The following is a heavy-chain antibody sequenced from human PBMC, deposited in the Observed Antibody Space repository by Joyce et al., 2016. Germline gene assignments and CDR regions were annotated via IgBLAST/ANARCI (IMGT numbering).Heavy chain of an antibody. CDR1: GFTFSDYS. V-gene: IGHV3-48*04. CDR2: ISTTGTTI. Sequence: EVQLVEAGGGLVQPGGSLRLSCAASGFTFSDYSMNWVRQAPGKGLEWVSSISTTGTTINYVDSVKGQFTISKDNAKNSLYLQMSSLRGEDTAVYYCARTSVISPLDYWGQGTLVTVSS. D-gene: IGHD3-10*01. CDR3: ARTSVISPLDY. J-gene: IGHJ4*02.